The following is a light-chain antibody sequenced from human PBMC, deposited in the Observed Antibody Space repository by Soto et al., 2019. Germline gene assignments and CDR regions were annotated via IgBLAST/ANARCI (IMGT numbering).Light chain of an antibody. CDR1: QPVSDK. Sequence: EVVMTQSPANLSVSPGVGATLSCWASQPVSDKLAWYQQKPGQAPRLLIYGASSRATGIPDRFSGSGSGTDFTLTISRLEPEDFAVYYCQQYGSSPITFGQGTRLEIK. CDR2: GAS. J-gene: IGKJ5*01. CDR3: QQYGSSPIT. V-gene: IGKV3-20*01.